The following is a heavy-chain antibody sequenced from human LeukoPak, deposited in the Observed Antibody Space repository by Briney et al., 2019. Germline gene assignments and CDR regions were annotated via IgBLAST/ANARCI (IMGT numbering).Heavy chain of an antibody. Sequence: SETLSLTCAVSGGSISSSNWWSWVRQPPGKGPEWIGEIYHSGSTNYNPSPKSRVTISVDTSKNQFSLKLSSVTAADTAVYYCAREPGVTIFGVVIMQRRAFDYWGQGTLVTVSS. CDR3: AREPGVTIFGVVIMQRRAFDY. CDR1: GGSISSSNW. J-gene: IGHJ4*02. D-gene: IGHD3-3*01. V-gene: IGHV4-4*02. CDR2: IYHSGST.